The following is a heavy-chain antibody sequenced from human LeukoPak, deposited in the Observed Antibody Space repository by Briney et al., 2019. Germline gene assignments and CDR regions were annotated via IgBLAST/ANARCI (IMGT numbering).Heavy chain of an antibody. CDR2: ISSSSSTI. V-gene: IGHV3-48*04. D-gene: IGHD3-10*01. CDR1: GFTFSSYS. J-gene: IGHJ4*02. Sequence: PGGSLRLSCAASGFTFSSYSMNWVRQAPGKGLEWVSYISSSSSTIYYANSVKGRFTISRDNAKNSLYLQMNSLRAEDTAVYYCARDLVRGVIAYWGQGTLVTVSS. CDR3: ARDLVRGVIAY.